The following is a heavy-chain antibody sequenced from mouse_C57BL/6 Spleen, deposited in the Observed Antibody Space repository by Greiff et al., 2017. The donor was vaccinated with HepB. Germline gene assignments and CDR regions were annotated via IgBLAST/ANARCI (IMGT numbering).Heavy chain of an antibody. Sequence: QVQLQQSGAELVRPGASVKLSCKASGYTFTDYYINWVKQRPGQGLEWIARIYPGSGNTYYNEKFKGKATLTAEKSSSTAYMQLSSLTSEDSAVYFCARYYDYEGFAYWGQGTLVTVSA. CDR2: IYPGSGNT. V-gene: IGHV1-76*01. D-gene: IGHD2-4*01. CDR1: GYTFTDYY. CDR3: ARYYDYEGFAY. J-gene: IGHJ3*01.